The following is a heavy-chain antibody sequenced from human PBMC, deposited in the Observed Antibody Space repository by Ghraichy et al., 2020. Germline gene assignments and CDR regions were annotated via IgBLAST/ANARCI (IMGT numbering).Heavy chain of an antibody. CDR1: GFSFSSLA. Sequence: GGSLRLSCAASGFSFSSLAMSWVRQAPGKGLEWVSAMAGGGGSAYYADSVKGRFTISRDNSNNTLYLQMNSLRAEDTALYYCAQQRGVAGTSAFDCWGQGTLVTVSS. V-gene: IGHV3-23*01. D-gene: IGHD6-19*01. J-gene: IGHJ4*02. CDR2: MAGGGGSA. CDR3: AQQRGVAGTSAFDC.